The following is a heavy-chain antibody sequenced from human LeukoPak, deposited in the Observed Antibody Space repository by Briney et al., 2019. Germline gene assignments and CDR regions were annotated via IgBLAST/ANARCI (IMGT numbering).Heavy chain of an antibody. J-gene: IGHJ5*02. Sequence: SETLSLTCAVSGYSISSGYYWGWIRPPPGKGLEWIGSIYYSGSTYYNPTLKSRVTMSVDTSKNQFSLKLSSVTAADTAVYYCARSYGSGSYPWFDPWGQGTLVTVSS. D-gene: IGHD3-10*01. CDR2: IYYSGST. CDR1: GYSISSGYY. V-gene: IGHV4-38-2*01. CDR3: ARSYGSGSYPWFDP.